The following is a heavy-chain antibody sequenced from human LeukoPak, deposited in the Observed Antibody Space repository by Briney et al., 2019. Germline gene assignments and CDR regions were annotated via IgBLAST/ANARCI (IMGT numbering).Heavy chain of an antibody. CDR1: GGSISSSSYY. Sequence: SETLSLTCTVSGGSISSSSYYWGWIRQPPGKGLEWIGSIYYGGSTYYNPSLKSRVTISVDTSKNQFSLKLSSVTAADTAVYYCARSPRGYSYEYYFDYWGQGTLVTVSS. J-gene: IGHJ4*02. V-gene: IGHV4-39*01. CDR3: ARSPRGYSYEYYFDY. D-gene: IGHD5-18*01. CDR2: IYYGGST.